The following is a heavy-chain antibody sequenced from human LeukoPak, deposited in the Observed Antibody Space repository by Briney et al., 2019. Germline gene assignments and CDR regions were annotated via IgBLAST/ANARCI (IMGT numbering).Heavy chain of an antibody. J-gene: IGHJ4*02. CDR1: GFTVSSNY. V-gene: IGHV3-53*01. Sequence: GGSLRLSCAASGFTVSSNYMSWIRQAPEKGLEWVSVIYSGGTTYYADSVKGRLTISRDNAKNTLYLQMNSLRAEDTAVYYCARGGYHAYYLDYWGQGSLVTVSS. CDR2: IYSGGTT. CDR3: ARGGYHAYYLDY. D-gene: IGHD5-18*01.